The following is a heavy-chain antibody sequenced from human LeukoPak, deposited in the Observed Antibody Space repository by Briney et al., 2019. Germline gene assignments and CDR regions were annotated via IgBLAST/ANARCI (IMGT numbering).Heavy chain of an antibody. V-gene: IGHV4-59*08. CDR1: GGSISSYY. CDR2: IYYTGRT. Sequence: PSETLSLTCTVSGGSISSYYWSWIRQPPGKGMECIGSIYYTGRTHYNPSHKSRVTISIDTSKNQFSLKLSSVTAADTAVYYCATLPRGTQPPDYFHHWGQGTLVTVSS. CDR3: ATLPRGTQPPDYFHH. D-gene: IGHD1-1*01. J-gene: IGHJ1*01.